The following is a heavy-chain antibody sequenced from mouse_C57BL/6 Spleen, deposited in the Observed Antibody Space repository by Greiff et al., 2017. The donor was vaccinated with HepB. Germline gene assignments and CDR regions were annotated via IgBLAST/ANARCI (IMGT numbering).Heavy chain of an antibody. D-gene: IGHD1-1*01. CDR2: IHPNSGST. Sequence: QVQLQQPGAELVKPGASVKLSCKASGYTFTSYWMHWVKQRPGQGLEWIGMIHPNSGSTNYNEKFKSKATLTVDKSSSTAYMQLSSLTSEDSAVYYCARSDYYGSPLFDYWGQGTTLTVSS. V-gene: IGHV1-64*01. J-gene: IGHJ2*01. CDR3: ARSDYYGSPLFDY. CDR1: GYTFTSYW.